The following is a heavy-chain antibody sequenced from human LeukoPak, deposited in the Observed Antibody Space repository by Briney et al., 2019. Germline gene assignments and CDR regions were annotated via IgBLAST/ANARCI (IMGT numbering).Heavy chain of an antibody. Sequence: GGSLRLSCAASGFSFSSYAMSWVRQAPGKGLEWVSTITDNGGSAYYADSVRGRFTISRDNSKSTLFLQMNSLRAEDTAVYYCAKWAYSTSCYAASCSTDYWGQGTLVTVSS. CDR3: AKWAYSTSCYAASCSTDY. D-gene: IGHD2-2*01. V-gene: IGHV3-23*01. CDR1: GFSFSSYA. CDR2: ITDNGGSA. J-gene: IGHJ4*02.